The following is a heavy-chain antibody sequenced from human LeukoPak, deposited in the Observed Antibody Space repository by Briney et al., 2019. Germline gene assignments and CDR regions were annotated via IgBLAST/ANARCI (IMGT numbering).Heavy chain of an antibody. CDR3: ARDTYYYDSSGYYSGDTYYGMDV. J-gene: IGHJ6*02. CDR2: IIPIFGTA. CDR1: GGTFSSYA. D-gene: IGHD3-22*01. Sequence: SVKVSCKASGGTFSSYAISWVRQAPGQGLEWMGGIIPIFGTANYAQKFQGRVTITADESTSTAYMELSSLRSEDTAVYYCARDTYYYDSSGYYSGDTYYGMDVWGQGTTVTVSS. V-gene: IGHV1-69*13.